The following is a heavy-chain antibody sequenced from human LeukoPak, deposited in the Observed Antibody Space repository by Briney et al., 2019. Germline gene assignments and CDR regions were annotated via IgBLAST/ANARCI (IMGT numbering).Heavy chain of an antibody. CDR2: IYHSGST. CDR1: GGSISSGGYY. D-gene: IGHD2-21*01. J-gene: IGHJ4*02. V-gene: IGHV4-30-2*01. Sequence: SETLSLTCTVSGGSISSGGYYWSWIRQPPGKGLEWIGYIYHSGSTYYNPSLKSRVTISVDRSKNQFSLKLSSVTAADTAVYYCARVRGEDFDYWGQGTLVTVSS. CDR3: ARVRGEDFDY.